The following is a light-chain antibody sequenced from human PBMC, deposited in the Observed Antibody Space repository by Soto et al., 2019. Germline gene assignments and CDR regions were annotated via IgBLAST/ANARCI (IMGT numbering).Light chain of an antibody. CDR3: QQYSTYPLT. J-gene: IGKJ4*01. V-gene: IGKV1-5*03. CDR1: QSITNS. CDR2: RAS. Sequence: IQMTQSPSTLSASVGDRVTMPCRASQSITNSLAWYQQQPGKAPKLLIYRASALQSGVPSRFKGSGSVTEFTLTIDSLQPDDFATFYCQQYSTYPLTFGGGTKVDIK.